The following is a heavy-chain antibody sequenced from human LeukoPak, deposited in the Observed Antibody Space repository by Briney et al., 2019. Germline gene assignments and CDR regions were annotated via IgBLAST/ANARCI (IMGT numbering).Heavy chain of an antibody. CDR3: ARRPSGSYANWYFDL. D-gene: IGHD1-26*01. Sequence: SETLSLTCTVSGGSISSYYWSWIRQPPGKGLEWIGYIYYSGSTNYNPSLKSRVTISVDTSKNQFSLKLSSVTAADTAVYYCARRPSGSYANWYFDLWGRGTLVTVSS. CDR1: GGSISSYY. CDR2: IYYSGST. J-gene: IGHJ2*01. V-gene: IGHV4-59*01.